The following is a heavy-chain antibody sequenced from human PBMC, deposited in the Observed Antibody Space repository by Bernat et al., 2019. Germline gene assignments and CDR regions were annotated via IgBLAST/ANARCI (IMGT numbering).Heavy chain of an antibody. J-gene: IGHJ5*02. CDR2: IYHSGST. Sequence: QVQLQESGPGLVKPSETLSLTCAVSGYSISSGYYWGWIRQPPGKGLEWIGSIYHSGSTYYNPSLKSRVTISVDTSRNQFSLKLTSVTAADTAVYSCARGSWELRFDPWGQGTLVTVSS. CDR3: ARGSWELRFDP. D-gene: IGHD1-26*01. V-gene: IGHV4-38-2*01. CDR1: GYSISSGYY.